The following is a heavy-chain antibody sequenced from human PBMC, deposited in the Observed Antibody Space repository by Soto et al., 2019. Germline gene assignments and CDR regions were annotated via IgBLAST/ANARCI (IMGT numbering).Heavy chain of an antibody. D-gene: IGHD4-17*01. CDR2: IYYSGST. CDR1: GGSISSGGYY. J-gene: IGHJ4*02. Sequence: SETLSLTCAVSGGSISSGGYYWSWIRQPPGKGLVLIVYIYYSGSTNYNPSLKSRVTISVDTSKNQFSLKLSSVSAADTAVYYCARRYGPSFDYWGQGTLVTVSS. CDR3: ARRYGPSFDY. V-gene: IGHV4-61*08.